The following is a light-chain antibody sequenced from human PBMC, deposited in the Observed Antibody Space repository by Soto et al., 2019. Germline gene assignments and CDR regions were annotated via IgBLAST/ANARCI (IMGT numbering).Light chain of an antibody. V-gene: IGKV3-20*01. CDR2: GTS. J-gene: IGKJ1*01. CDR3: QQYDTSPRT. CDR1: QTVNSIY. Sequence: IVLTQSPGTLSLSPGERATLSCRASQTVNSIYLAWYQQKPGQAPRLIIYGTSNRATGVPDRFSGSGSGTDFTLTISRLEPEDFALYYCQQYDTSPRTFGHGTKVEIK.